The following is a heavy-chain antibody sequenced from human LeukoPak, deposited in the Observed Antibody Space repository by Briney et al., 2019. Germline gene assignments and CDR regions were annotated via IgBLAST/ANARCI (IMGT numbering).Heavy chain of an antibody. J-gene: IGHJ4*02. V-gene: IGHV3-30*04. CDR2: ISYDGSNK. CDR3: ARDQGLRYFDY. CDR1: GFTFSSYA. Sequence: PGGSLRLSCAASGFTFSSYAMHWVRQAAGKGLEWVAVISYDGSNKYYADSVKGRFTISRDNSKNTLYLQMNSLRAEDTAVYYCARDQGLRYFDYWGQGTLVTVSS. D-gene: IGHD4-17*01.